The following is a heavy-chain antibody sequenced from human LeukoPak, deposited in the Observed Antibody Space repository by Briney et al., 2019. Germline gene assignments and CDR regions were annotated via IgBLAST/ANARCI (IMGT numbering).Heavy chain of an antibody. D-gene: IGHD3-10*01. CDR1: GGSFSGYY. CDR3: ARALQNYYGSRTYPDY. Sequence: PSETLSLTCAVYGGSFSGYYWSWIRQPPGKGLEWIGEVNHSGSTNYNPSLKSRVTISVDTSKNQFSLKLSSVTAADTALYYCARALQNYYGSRTYPDYWGQGTLVTVSS. CDR2: VNHSGST. V-gene: IGHV4-34*01. J-gene: IGHJ4*02.